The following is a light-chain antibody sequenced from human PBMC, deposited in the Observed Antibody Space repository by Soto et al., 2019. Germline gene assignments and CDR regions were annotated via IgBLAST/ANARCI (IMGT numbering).Light chain of an antibody. V-gene: IGKV3-20*01. CDR3: QQYSDLPMT. CDR1: QSVSSSY. CDR2: GTS. Sequence: EIVLTQSPATLSLSPGERATLSCRASQSVSSSYLAWYQQKPGQAPRLLIYGTSSRATGIPDRFSGSASGTDFTLTISRLEPEDFAVYFCQQYSDLPMTFGQGTRLEI. J-gene: IGKJ5*01.